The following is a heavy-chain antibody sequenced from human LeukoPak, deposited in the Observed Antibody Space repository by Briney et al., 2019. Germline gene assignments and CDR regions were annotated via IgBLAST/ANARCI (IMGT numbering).Heavy chain of an antibody. V-gene: IGHV3-74*01. CDR1: GFTFSSYW. Sequence: GGSLRLSCAASGFTFSSYWLHWVRQAPGKGLVCVSRISRDGRTTTYAGSVKGRFTISRDNAKNTLYLQMNSLRAEDTAVYYCARDDQTTSYYFDYWGQGTLVTVSS. D-gene: IGHD4-17*01. J-gene: IGHJ4*02. CDR3: ARDDQTTSYYFDY. CDR2: ISRDGRTT.